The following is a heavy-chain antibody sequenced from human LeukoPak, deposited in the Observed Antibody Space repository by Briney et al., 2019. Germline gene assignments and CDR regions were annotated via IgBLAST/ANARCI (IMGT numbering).Heavy chain of an antibody. CDR3: AGRLSTLSYWYFDL. D-gene: IGHD5/OR15-5a*01. V-gene: IGHV4-39*01. CDR1: GDSISSSSYY. CDR2: IYYSGST. J-gene: IGHJ2*01. Sequence: SETLSLTCTVSGDSISSSSYYWGWIRQPPGQGLEWIGSIYYSGSTYYNPSLKSRITISGDTSKNQFSLKLSSVTAADTAAYYCAGRLSTLSYWYFDLWGRGTLVTVSS.